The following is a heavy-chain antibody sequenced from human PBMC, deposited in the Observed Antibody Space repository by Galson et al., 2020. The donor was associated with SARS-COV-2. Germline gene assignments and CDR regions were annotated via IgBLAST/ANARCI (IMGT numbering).Heavy chain of an antibody. CDR1: GFIFRDDW. CDR2: INQDGSGK. Sequence: GSLRLSCTASGFIFRDDWMTWVRQAPGKGLEWVANINQDGSGKYYVDSVRGRFTISRDNAKSSLYLQMNSLRTDDTAVYYCGRSMDVWGQGTTVTVSS. V-gene: IGHV3-7*01. J-gene: IGHJ6*02. CDR3: GRSMDV.